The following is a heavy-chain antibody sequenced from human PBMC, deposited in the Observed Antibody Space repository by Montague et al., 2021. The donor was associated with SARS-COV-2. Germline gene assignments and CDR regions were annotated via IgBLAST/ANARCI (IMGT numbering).Heavy chain of an antibody. Sequence: SETLSLTCTVSGGSISSYYWNWIRQSAGKGLEWIGSIYYSGSTYYNPSLKSRVAISVDTSKNQFSLKLSSVTAADTAVYYCAMRGGALDAFDIWGQGTMVIVSP. CDR3: AMRGGALDAFDI. D-gene: IGHD4-17*01. CDR2: IYYSGST. V-gene: IGHV4-59*05. J-gene: IGHJ3*02. CDR1: GGSISSYY.